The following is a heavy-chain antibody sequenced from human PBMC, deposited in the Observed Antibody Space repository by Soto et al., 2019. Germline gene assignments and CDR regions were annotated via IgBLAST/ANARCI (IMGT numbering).Heavy chain of an antibody. CDR2: INVDNGET. CDR1: GYNFMRYG. CDR3: ARWISVGYSDWFDP. D-gene: IGHD1-1*01. J-gene: IGHJ5*02. Sequence: QVQLVQSGAEVKKPGASVKVSCKASGYNFMRYGFTWVRQAPGQGLEWMGWINVDNGETKYPQKIKGRVTMTTDTSTSTVYMELRSLTSDDTAVYYCARWISVGYSDWFDPWGHGTLVTVSS. V-gene: IGHV1-18*04.